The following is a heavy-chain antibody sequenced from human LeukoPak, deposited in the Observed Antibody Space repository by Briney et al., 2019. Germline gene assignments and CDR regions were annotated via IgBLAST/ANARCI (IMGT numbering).Heavy chain of an antibody. D-gene: IGHD2-2*01. Sequence: GRSLRLSCAASGFTSSNYAMHWVRQAPGKGLEWVSFIHRDDKTYYADSVKGRFTMSRDSSKNTLYLQMNSLGADDTAVYYCAREVISTPSYFDYWGQGILVTVSS. CDR3: AREVISTPSYFDY. CDR2: IHRDDKT. CDR1: GFTSSNYA. J-gene: IGHJ4*02. V-gene: IGHV3-53*01.